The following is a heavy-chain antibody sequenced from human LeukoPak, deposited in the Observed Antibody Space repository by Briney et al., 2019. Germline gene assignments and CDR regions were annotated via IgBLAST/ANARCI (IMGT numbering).Heavy chain of an antibody. CDR2: IKQDGSEK. CDR1: GFTFSSYW. CDR3: AREYYGSGSYSFG. V-gene: IGHV3-7*01. D-gene: IGHD3-10*01. J-gene: IGHJ4*02. Sequence: GGSLRLSCAASGFTFSSYWMSWVRQAPGKGLEWVANIKQDGSEKYYVDSVKGRFTISRDSAKNSLYLQMNSLRAEDTAVYYCAREYYGSGSYSFGWGQGTLVTVSS.